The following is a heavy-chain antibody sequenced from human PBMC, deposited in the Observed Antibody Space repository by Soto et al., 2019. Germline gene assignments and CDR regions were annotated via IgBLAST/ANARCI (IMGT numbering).Heavy chain of an antibody. J-gene: IGHJ4*02. V-gene: IGHV4-59*08. CDR2: IYYSGST. D-gene: IGHD3-10*01. Sequence: PSETLSLTCTVSGGSISSYYWSWIRQPPGKGLEWIGYIYYSGSTNYNPSLKSRVTISVDTSKNQFSLKLSSVTAADTAVYYCARHENIGGYYFDYWGQGTLVTVSS. CDR3: ARHENIGGYYFDY. CDR1: GGSISSYY.